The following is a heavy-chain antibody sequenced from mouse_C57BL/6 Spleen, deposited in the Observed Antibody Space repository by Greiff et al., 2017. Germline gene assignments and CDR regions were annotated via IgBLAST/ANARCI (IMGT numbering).Heavy chain of an antibody. J-gene: IGHJ4*01. CDR2: IRNKANQHPT. D-gene: IGHD1-1*01. Sequence: EVHLVESGGGLVKPGGSMKLTCAASGFSFSDAWLDWLRQSPEKGLAWVAEIRNKANQHPTYYAESVKGRFTISRDDSKSSVYLQMNSLRAEDTGIYYCTSDYGSSWGDYWGQGTSVTVSS. V-gene: IGHV6-6*01. CDR3: TSDYGSSWGDY. CDR1: GFSFSDAW.